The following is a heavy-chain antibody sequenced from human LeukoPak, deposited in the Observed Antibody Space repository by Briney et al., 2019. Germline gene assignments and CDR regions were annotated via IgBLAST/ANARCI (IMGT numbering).Heavy chain of an antibody. Sequence: SETLSLTCTLSGGSISSYYWSWIRQPPGKGLEWIGYIYYSGSTNYNPSLKSRVTISVDTSKNQFSLRLSSVTAADTAVYYCVRWPYSSSAERAFDIWGQGTMVTVSS. CDR1: GGSISSYY. V-gene: IGHV4-59*01. D-gene: IGHD6-6*01. CDR2: IYYSGST. CDR3: VRWPYSSSAERAFDI. J-gene: IGHJ3*02.